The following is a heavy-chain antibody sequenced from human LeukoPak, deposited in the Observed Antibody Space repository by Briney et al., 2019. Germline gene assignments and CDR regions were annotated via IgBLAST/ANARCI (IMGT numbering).Heavy chain of an antibody. J-gene: IGHJ2*01. CDR3: ARNRLMEYWYFDL. CDR1: GGSISSYY. V-gene: IGHV4-59*08. CDR2: IYYSGST. Sequence: PSETLSLTCTVSGGSISSYYWSWIREPPGKGLEWIWHIYYSGSTNYNPSLKRRVTISVDTSKNQFSLKLSSVTAADTAVYYCARNRLMEYWYFDLWGRGTLVTVSS. D-gene: IGHD2-8*01.